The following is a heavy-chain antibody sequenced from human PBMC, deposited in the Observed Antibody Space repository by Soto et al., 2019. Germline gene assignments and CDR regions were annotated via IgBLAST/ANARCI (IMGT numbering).Heavy chain of an antibody. CDR1: AGSFSGYY. CDR3: ARGFLGCTPLDV. Sequence: PSETLSLTCAVYAGSFSGYYWSWIRQPPGKGLEWIGEINHSGSTNYNPSLKSRVTISVDTSKNQFSLKLSSVTAADTAVYYCARGFLGCTPLDVWGKGTTVTVSS. J-gene: IGHJ6*04. CDR2: INHSGST. V-gene: IGHV4-34*01. D-gene: IGHD1-26*01.